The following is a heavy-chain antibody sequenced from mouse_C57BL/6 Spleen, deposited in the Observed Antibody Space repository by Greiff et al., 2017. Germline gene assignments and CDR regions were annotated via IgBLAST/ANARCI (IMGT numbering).Heavy chain of an antibody. CDR3: ARGGGVDY. CDR2: IDPSDSET. V-gene: IGHV1-52*01. J-gene: IGHJ2*01. CDR1: GYTFTSYW. Sequence: QVQLQQPGAELVRPGSSVTLSCKASGYTFTSYWMHWVKQRPIQGLEWIGNIDPSDSETHYNQKFKDKATLTVDKSSSTAYSQRSSLPAEASAVYDCARGGGVDYWGQGTTLTVSS.